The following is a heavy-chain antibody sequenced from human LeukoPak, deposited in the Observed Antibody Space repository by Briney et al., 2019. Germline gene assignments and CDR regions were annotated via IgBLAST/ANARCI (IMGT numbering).Heavy chain of an antibody. CDR1: GYTFTTYG. J-gene: IGHJ4*02. Sequence: ASVKVSCKASGYTFTTYGVSWVRQAPGGGLEWMGWINPDKGVSKFAQKFQDRVTMTRDTSISTAYMELSRLRSDDTAVYYCVRIYYGPDYWGQGTLVTVSS. V-gene: IGHV1-2*02. D-gene: IGHD4-17*01. CDR2: INPDKGVS. CDR3: VRIYYGPDY.